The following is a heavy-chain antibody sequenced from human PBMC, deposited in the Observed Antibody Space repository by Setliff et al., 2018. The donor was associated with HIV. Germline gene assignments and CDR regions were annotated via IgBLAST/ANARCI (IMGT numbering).Heavy chain of an antibody. CDR1: GGSISSYY. J-gene: IGHJ4*02. CDR2: TYTSVT. D-gene: IGHD3-10*01. Sequence: SETLSLTCTVSGGSISSYYWSWIRQPPGKGLEWIGYTYTSVTNYKPSLKSRVTISIDTSKNQFSLKLTSVTAADTAIYYCARSKGGGSGSFSYWGQGTLVT. CDR3: ARSKGGGSGSFSY. V-gene: IGHV4-4*08.